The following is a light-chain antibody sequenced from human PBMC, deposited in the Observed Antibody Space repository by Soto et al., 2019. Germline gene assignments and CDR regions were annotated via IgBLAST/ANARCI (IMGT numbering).Light chain of an antibody. Sequence: QSVLTQPPSVSAAPGQKVTISCSGSSSNIGNNYVSWYQQLPGTAPKLLIYDNNKRPSGIPDRFSGSKSGTSATLGITGLQTGDEADYYWGTWDSSLGAVVFGGGTQLTGL. V-gene: IGLV1-51*01. CDR2: DNN. J-gene: IGLJ2*01. CDR1: SSNIGNNY. CDR3: GTWDSSLGAVV.